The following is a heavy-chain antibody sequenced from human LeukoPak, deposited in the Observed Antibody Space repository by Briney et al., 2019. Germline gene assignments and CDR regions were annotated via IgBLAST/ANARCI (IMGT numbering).Heavy chain of an antibody. Sequence: GGSLRLSCAASGFTFSSNAMSWVRQAPGKGLEWVSAISGSGGSTYYADSVKGRFTISRDNSKNTLYLQMNSLRAEDTAVYYCAKGPAAIGGYFDYWGQGTLVTVSS. CDR1: GFTFSSNA. CDR3: AKGPAAIGGYFDY. CDR2: ISGSGGST. V-gene: IGHV3-23*01. D-gene: IGHD2-2*01. J-gene: IGHJ4*02.